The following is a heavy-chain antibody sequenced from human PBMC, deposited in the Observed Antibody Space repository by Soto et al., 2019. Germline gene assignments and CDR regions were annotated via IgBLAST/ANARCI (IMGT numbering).Heavy chain of an antibody. CDR3: ARDTQVQLRFLEWFDAYYGMDV. CDR1: GVTFRYYA. J-gene: IGHJ6*02. D-gene: IGHD3-3*01. Sequence: HGGSLEISCAASGVTFRYYAMHWVRKAPGKGLERVAVMSYDGSNKYSADSVKGRFTISRDNSKNTLYLQMNSLRAEDTAVYYCARDTQVQLRFLEWFDAYYGMDVWGQGTTVTLSS. V-gene: IGHV3-30-3*01. CDR2: MSYDGSNK.